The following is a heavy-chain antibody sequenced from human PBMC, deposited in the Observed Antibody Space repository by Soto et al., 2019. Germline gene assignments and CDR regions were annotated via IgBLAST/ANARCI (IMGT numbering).Heavy chain of an antibody. V-gene: IGHV4-31*03. CDR2: IYYSGST. CDR1: GCSISSGGYY. Sequence: TLSLTCTVSGCSISSGGYYWSWIGQHPGKGLEWIGYIYYSGSTYYNPSLKSRVTISVDTSKNQFSLKLSSVTAADTAVYYCARNPQTFGGVIDQTPLFDYWGQGTLVTLSS. J-gene: IGHJ4*02. D-gene: IGHD3-16*02. CDR3: ARNPQTFGGVIDQTPLFDY.